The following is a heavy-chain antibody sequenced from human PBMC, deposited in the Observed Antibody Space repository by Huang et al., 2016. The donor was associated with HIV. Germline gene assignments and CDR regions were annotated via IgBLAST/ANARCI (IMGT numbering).Heavy chain of an antibody. CDR3: AREDGSSGDCGYFGP. CDR2: LEKDGRDK. V-gene: IGHV3-30*03. Sequence: QVQLVESGGGVGQPGRSLRLACGASGFVLKNYVLDWVRQTQGKGLEWVAGLEKDGRDKHYAESVKGRFTISKDNSKNTLYLEMDSLTPEDTGVYYCAREDGSSGDCGYFGPWGQGAQVTVAT. J-gene: IGHJ4*02. CDR1: GFVLKNYV. D-gene: IGHD3-22*01.